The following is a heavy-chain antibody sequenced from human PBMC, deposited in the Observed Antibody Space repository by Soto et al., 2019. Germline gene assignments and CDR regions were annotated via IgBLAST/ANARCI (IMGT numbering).Heavy chain of an antibody. Sequence: EVQLLESGGGLVQPGGSLRLSCAASGFTFSSYAMSWVRQAPGKGLEWVSAISGSGGSTYYADSVKGRFTISRDNSKNTLYLQMNSLRAEDTAVYYCANVNRVKPGVPADNFDYWGQGTLVTVSS. CDR3: ANVNRVKPGVPADNFDY. D-gene: IGHD2-2*01. V-gene: IGHV3-23*01. J-gene: IGHJ4*02. CDR1: GFTFSSYA. CDR2: ISGSGGST.